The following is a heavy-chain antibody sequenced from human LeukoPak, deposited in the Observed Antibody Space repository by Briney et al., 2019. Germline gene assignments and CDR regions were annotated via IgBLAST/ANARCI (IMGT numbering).Heavy chain of an antibody. J-gene: IGHJ4*02. CDR1: GFTFSTYV. CDR3: VRGTGY. V-gene: IGHV3-64D*06. CDR2: ISSNGDNT. Sequence: GGSLRLSCSVSGFTFSTYVMHGVRQAPGKGLEYVSAISSNGDNTYYADSVKGRFTISGDNSKNTLYLQMSSLRADDTAVYYCVRGTGYWGQGTLVTVSS.